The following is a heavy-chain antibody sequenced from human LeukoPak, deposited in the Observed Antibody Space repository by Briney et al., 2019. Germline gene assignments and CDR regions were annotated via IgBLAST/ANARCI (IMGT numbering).Heavy chain of an antibody. Sequence: GASVKVSCKASGYTFTSYGISWVRQAPGQGLEWMGWISIYTGNTKYGEKFQGRATMTRDTSTSTAYLEVRSLSSDDTAVYYYARVRGTALTAYPGYFDYWGQGTLVTVSS. V-gene: IGHV1-18*01. CDR1: GYTFTSYG. J-gene: IGHJ4*02. CDR3: ARVRGTALTAYPGYFDY. CDR2: ISIYTGNT. D-gene: IGHD2-21*02.